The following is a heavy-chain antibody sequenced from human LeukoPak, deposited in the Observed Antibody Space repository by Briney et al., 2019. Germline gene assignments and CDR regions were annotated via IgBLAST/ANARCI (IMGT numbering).Heavy chain of an antibody. V-gene: IGHV4-4*07. CDR2: IYTSGST. Sequence: PSEALSLTCTVSGGSISSYYWSWIRQPAGKGLEWIGRIYTSGSTNYNPSLKSRVTMSVDTSKNQFSLKLSSVTAADTAVYYCARAIEYSSSSPVFDYWGQGTLVTVSS. D-gene: IGHD6-6*01. J-gene: IGHJ4*02. CDR1: GGSISSYY. CDR3: ARAIEYSSSSPVFDY.